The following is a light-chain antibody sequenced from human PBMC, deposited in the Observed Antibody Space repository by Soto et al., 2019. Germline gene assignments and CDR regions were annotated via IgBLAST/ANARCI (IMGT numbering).Light chain of an antibody. CDR1: QSIRSY. J-gene: IGKJ1*01. Sequence: DIQMTQSPSSLSASVGDRVTITCRASQSIRSYLNWYQQRPGKAPKRLIYAASSLQSGVPSRFSGSGSGTDFTLAISSLQPDDFATYYCQQYNSYSWTFGQGTKVDIK. V-gene: IGKV1-39*01. CDR2: AAS. CDR3: QQYNSYSWT.